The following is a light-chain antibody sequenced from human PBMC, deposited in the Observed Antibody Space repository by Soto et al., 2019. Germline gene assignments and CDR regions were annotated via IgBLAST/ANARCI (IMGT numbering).Light chain of an antibody. CDR3: QQLNNYPRT. V-gene: IGKV1-9*01. CDR2: AAS. J-gene: IGKJ1*01. CDR1: QGIGSY. Sequence: DLPLTQSPSFLSASVGDRVTITCRASQGIGSYLAWYQQKPGKAPKLLIYAASSLQSGVPSRFSGSGSGTQFTLTISSLQPEDFATYYCQQLNNYPRTFGQGTKVEIK.